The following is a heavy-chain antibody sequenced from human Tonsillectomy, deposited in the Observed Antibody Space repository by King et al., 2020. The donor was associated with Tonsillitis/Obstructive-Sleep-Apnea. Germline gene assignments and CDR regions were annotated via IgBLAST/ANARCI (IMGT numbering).Heavy chain of an antibody. CDR2: IKKEGSGK. CDR1: GFTFSSYW. CDR3: ARESERTYYDFWSGYYSGGYYYYYYMDV. J-gene: IGHJ6*03. Sequence: VQLVESGGGLVQPGGSLRLSCAASGFTFSSYWMSWVGQAPGKGLEWVANIKKEGSGKYYVDSVKGRFTISRDNAKNSLYLQMNSLRAEDTAVYYCARESERTYYDFWSGYYSGGYYYYYYMDVWGKGTTVTVSS. D-gene: IGHD3-3*01. V-gene: IGHV3-7*04.